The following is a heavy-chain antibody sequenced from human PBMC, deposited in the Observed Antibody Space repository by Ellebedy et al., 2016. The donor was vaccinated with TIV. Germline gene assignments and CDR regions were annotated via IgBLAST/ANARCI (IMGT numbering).Heavy chain of an antibody. J-gene: IGHJ4*02. Sequence: SETLSLTXTVSAGSISTYYWSWIRQPPGKGLEWVGYIYYSGSTNYNPSLKSRVTISVDTSKNQFSLKLNSVTAADTAVYYCARGAVWWPLEYWGQGTLVTVSS. D-gene: IGHD4/OR15-4a*01. V-gene: IGHV4-59*08. CDR2: IYYSGST. CDR3: ARGAVWWPLEY. CDR1: AGSISTYY.